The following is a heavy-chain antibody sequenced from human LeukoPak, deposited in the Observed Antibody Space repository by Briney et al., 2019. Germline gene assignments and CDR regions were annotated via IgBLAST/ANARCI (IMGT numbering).Heavy chain of an antibody. D-gene: IGHD2-8*02. V-gene: IGHV3-7*01. CDR3: ARHCTGSCAHGVDV. J-gene: IGHJ6*02. CDR2: VKDDGSDK. CDR1: GFTFSTYW. Sequence: PGGSLRLSCGASGFTFSTYWMTWVRQAPGKGLEWVANVKDDGSDKYYADSVKGRFAISRDNAKKSLYLQMNSLRAEDTAVYYCARHCTGSCAHGVDVWGQGTTVIVSS.